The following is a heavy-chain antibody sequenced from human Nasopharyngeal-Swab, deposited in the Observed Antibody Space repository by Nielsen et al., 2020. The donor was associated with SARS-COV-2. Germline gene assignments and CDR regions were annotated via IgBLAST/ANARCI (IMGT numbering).Heavy chain of an antibody. V-gene: IGHV4-30-4*01. CDR1: GGSISSGDYY. D-gene: IGHD3-3*01. Sequence: SETLSLTCTDSGGSISSGDYYWSWIRQPPGKGLEWIGYIYYSGSTYYNPSLKSRVTISVDTSKNQFSLKLSSVTAADTAVYYCARGPLDYDFWSGYIYWGQGTLVTVSS. CDR3: ARGPLDYDFWSGYIY. CDR2: IYYSGST. J-gene: IGHJ4*02.